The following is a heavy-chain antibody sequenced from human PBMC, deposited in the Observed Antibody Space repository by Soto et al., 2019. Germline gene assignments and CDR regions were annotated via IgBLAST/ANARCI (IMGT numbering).Heavy chain of an antibody. V-gene: IGHV1-18*01. CDR3: ARQVVDGTVAGAGSFDY. CDR1: GYTFTSYG. CDR2: ISAYNGNT. Sequence: ASVNVSCKASGYTFTSYGISWVRQAPGQGLEWMGWISAYNGNTNYAQKLQGRVTMTTDTSTSTAYMELRLSSVTAADTAVYYCARQVVDGTVAGAGSFDYWGQGTLVTVSS. J-gene: IGHJ4*02. D-gene: IGHD6-19*01.